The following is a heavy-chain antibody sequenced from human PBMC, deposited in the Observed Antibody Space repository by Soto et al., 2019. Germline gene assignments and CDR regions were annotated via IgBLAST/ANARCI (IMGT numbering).Heavy chain of an antibody. V-gene: IGHV4-34*01. CDR2: INHSGST. CDR3: ARPQTLDSSGWYGFDY. J-gene: IGHJ4*02. Sequence: PSETLSLTCAVYGGSFSGYYWSWIRQPPGKGLEWIGEINHSGSTNYNPSLKSRVTISVDTSKNQFSLKLSSVTAADTAVYYCARPQTLDSSGWYGFDYWGQGTLVTVSS. CDR1: GGSFSGYY. D-gene: IGHD6-19*01.